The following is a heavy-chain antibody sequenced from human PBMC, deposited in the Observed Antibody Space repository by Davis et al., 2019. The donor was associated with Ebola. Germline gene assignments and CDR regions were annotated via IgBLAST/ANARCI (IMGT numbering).Heavy chain of an antibody. CDR3: SGRTTNYYYDSSGYGTSDALDI. CDR2: ISAYNGNT. V-gene: IGHV1-18*04. CDR1: PYSLTSYC. J-gene: IGHJ3*02. Sequence: ASVQVSCKASPYSLTSYCIIWVRHAPPEALEWMVCISAYNGNTNYAQNFQGRVTMNTDTSTSTAYMELRSLRSDDTAVYYCSGRTTNYYYDSSGYGTSDALDIWGQGTMVTVSS. D-gene: IGHD3-22*01.